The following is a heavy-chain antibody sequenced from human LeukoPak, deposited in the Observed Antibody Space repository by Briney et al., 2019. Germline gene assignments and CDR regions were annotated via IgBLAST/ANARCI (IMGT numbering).Heavy chain of an antibody. Sequence: ASVKVSCKVSGYTLTELSMHWVRQAPGKGLEWMGGFDPEDGETIYAQKFQGRVTMTEDTSTDTAYMELSSLRSEDTAVYYCAIFYGSGSYYCFDYWGQGTLVTVSS. CDR3: AIFYGSGSYYCFDY. J-gene: IGHJ4*02. CDR2: FDPEDGET. CDR1: GYTLTELS. V-gene: IGHV1-24*01. D-gene: IGHD3-10*01.